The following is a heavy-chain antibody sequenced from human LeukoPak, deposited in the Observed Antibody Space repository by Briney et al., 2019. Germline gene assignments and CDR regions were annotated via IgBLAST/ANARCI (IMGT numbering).Heavy chain of an antibody. CDR2: IKHSGST. Sequence: SETLSLTCAVYGGSFSGYYWSWIRQPPGKGLEWIGEIKHSGSTNYNPSLKSRVTISVDTSKNQFSLKLSSVTAADTAVYYCASEENMGYYGVDVWGQGTTVTVSS. CDR1: GGSFSGYY. J-gene: IGHJ6*02. V-gene: IGHV4-34*01. D-gene: IGHD2/OR15-2a*01. CDR3: ASEENMGYYGVDV.